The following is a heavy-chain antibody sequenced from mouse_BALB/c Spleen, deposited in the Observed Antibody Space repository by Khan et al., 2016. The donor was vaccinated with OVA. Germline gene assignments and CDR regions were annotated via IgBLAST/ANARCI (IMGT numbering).Heavy chain of an antibody. Sequence: VELVESGPELVKPGASVKMSCKASGYTFTDYVLTWVKQRTGQGLEWIGEIYPGSGDTYYNEKFKGKATLTADKSSNTAYIQLSSLTSEDSAVYFCARGGYGTSGAYWGQGTLVTVSA. J-gene: IGHJ3*01. CDR2: IYPGSGDT. CDR1: GYTFTDYV. V-gene: IGHV1-77*01. D-gene: IGHD1-1*01. CDR3: ARGGYGTSGAY.